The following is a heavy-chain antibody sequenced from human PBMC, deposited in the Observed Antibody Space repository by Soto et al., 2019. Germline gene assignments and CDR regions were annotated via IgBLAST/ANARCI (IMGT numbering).Heavy chain of an antibody. V-gene: IGHV1-18*01. CDR1: GYTFTSYG. Sequence: QVQLVQSGAEVKKPGASVKVSCKASGYTFTSYGISWVRQAPGQGLEWMGWISAYNGNTNYAQKLQGRVTMTTDTSTSTAYMELRILRSDDTAVYYCASSHLIGSLRAHYFDYWGQGTLVTVSS. D-gene: IGHD6-13*01. CDR2: ISAYNGNT. CDR3: ASSHLIGSLRAHYFDY. J-gene: IGHJ4*02.